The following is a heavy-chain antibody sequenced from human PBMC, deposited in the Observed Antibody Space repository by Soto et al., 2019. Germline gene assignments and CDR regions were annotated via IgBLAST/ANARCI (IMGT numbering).Heavy chain of an antibody. CDR2: ISGSGGST. CDR3: AKSGSFYYYYGMDV. CDR1: GFTFSSYA. V-gene: IGHV3-23*01. Sequence: GGSLRLSCAASGFTFSSYAMSWVRQAPGKGLEWVLAISGSGGSTYYADSVKGRFTISRDNSKNTLYLQMNSLRAEDTAVYYCAKSGSFYYYYGMDVWGQGTTVTVSS. D-gene: IGHD1-26*01. J-gene: IGHJ6*02.